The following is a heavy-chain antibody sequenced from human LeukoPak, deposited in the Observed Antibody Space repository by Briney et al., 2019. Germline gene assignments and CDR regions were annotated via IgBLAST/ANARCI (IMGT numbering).Heavy chain of an antibody. D-gene: IGHD6-13*01. CDR3: ARGRYSSSWYSENWFDP. V-gene: IGHV1-8*01. CDR2: MKPNSGDT. CDR1: GYTFTSHD. Sequence: ASVKVSCKVSGYTFTSHDINWVRQATGQGLEWMGWMKPNSGDTGYAQRFQGRVTMTRDTSISTAYMELSSLRSEDTAVYYCARGRYSSSWYSENWFDPWGQGTLVTVSS. J-gene: IGHJ5*02.